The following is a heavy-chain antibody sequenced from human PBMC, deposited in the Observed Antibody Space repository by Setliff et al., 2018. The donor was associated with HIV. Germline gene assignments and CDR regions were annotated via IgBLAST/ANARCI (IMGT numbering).Heavy chain of an antibody. CDR3: ARGRHGLGLDV. CDR2: IHYTGST. CDR1: DGSFSSDY. Sequence: SETLSLTCTVSDGSFSSDYWTWIRQTPGKGLEWIGYIHYTGSTTYNPSLKSRVTISVDTSKNQFSLKLSSVTAADTAVYYCARGRHGLGLDVWGQGTLVTVSS. J-gene: IGHJ4*02. V-gene: IGHV4-59*08. D-gene: IGHD3-10*01.